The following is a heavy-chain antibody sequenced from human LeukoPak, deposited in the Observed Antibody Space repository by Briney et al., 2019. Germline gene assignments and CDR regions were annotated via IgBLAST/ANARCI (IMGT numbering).Heavy chain of an antibody. Sequence: SGGSLRLSCAASGFTFSTYAMSWVRQAPGKGLEWVSTLSANGGSTYYADSVKGRFTISRDNSKNTLNLQMSSLRVEDTAVYYCAKPPPDSSSWLFDYWGQGTLVTVSS. CDR3: AKPPPDSSSWLFDY. CDR2: LSANGGST. V-gene: IGHV3-23*01. CDR1: GFTFSTYA. D-gene: IGHD6-13*01. J-gene: IGHJ4*02.